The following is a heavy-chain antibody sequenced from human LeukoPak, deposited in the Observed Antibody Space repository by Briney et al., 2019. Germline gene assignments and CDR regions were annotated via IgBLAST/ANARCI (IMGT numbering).Heavy chain of an antibody. CDR1: GGSISSSSYY. Sequence: PSETLSLTCTVSGGSISSSSYYWSWIRQPPGKGLEWIGEINHSGSTNYNPSLKSRVTISVDTSKNQFSLKVSSVTAADTAVYYCARRIAARPRGYWFDPWGQGTLVTVSS. CDR2: INHSGST. V-gene: IGHV4-39*07. J-gene: IGHJ5*02. D-gene: IGHD6-6*01. CDR3: ARRIAARPRGYWFDP.